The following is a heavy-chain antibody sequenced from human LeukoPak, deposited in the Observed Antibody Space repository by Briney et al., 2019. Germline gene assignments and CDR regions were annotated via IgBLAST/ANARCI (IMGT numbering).Heavy chain of an antibody. CDR2: VSYDGSNK. CDR3: ARVDCSGGSCQFDP. Sequence: GGSLRLSCATSGFTFSDYAMHWVRQAPGKGLQWVAIVSYDGSNKYYADSVKGRFTISRDNSKNTLYLQMNSLRAEDTAVYYCARVDCSGGSCQFDPWGQGTLVTVSS. CDR1: GFTFSDYA. D-gene: IGHD2-15*01. J-gene: IGHJ5*02. V-gene: IGHV3-30-3*01.